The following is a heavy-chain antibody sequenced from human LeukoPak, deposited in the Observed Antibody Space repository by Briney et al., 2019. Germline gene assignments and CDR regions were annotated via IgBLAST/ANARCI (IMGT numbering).Heavy chain of an antibody. Sequence: GGSLRLSCAASGFTFSSYGMHWVRQAPGKGLEWVAFIRYDGSNKYYADSVRGRFTISRDNSKNTLYLHMNSLRAEDTAVYYCARVLSGRGSLYSYYYYMDVWGKGTTVTISS. CDR1: GFTFSSYG. D-gene: IGHD3-10*01. CDR3: ARVLSGRGSLYSYYYYMDV. J-gene: IGHJ6*03. V-gene: IGHV3-30*02. CDR2: IRYDGSNK.